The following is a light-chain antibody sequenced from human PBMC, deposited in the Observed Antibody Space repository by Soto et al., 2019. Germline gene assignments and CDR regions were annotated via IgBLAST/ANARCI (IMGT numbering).Light chain of an antibody. Sequence: QAVRTQPASLSGSPGQSITISCTGTSSDIGAYDYVSWFQQHPGKAPKLMISEVNNRPSGVSNRFSGSKSGNTAYLTISGLQAEDEAEYFCSSFTSSSTPVFGGGTK. CDR2: EVN. CDR1: SSDIGAYDY. V-gene: IGLV2-14*01. CDR3: SSFTSSSTPV. J-gene: IGLJ2*01.